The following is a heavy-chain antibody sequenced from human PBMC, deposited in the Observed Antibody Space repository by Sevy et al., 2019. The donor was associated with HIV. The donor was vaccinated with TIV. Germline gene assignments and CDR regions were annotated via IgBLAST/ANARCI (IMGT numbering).Heavy chain of an antibody. D-gene: IGHD6-13*01. CDR3: ASEKEQLVLWPYYGMDV. CDR2: ISNSSSYI. CDR1: GLRFSNYN. Sequence: GGSLRLSCAASGLRFSNYNMNWVRQAPGQGLEWVACISNSSSYIYYVDSVKGRFTISRDNAKNSLYLQMDSLRAEDTAVYYCASEKEQLVLWPYYGMDVWGQGTTVTVSS. V-gene: IGHV3-21*01. J-gene: IGHJ6*02.